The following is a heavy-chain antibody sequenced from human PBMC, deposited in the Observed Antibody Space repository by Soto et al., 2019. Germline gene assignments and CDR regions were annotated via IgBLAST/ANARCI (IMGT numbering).Heavy chain of an antibody. CDR2: ISAYNGNT. J-gene: IGHJ4*02. CDR3: ASDQSMAQFDY. CDR1: GYTFTSYG. Sequence: QVQLVQSGAEVKKPGASVKVSCKASGYTFTSYGISWVRQAPGQGLEWMGWISAYNGNTNYAQKLQGRVTMTTDTATSAAYRELRSLRSDDKAVYYCASDQSMAQFDYWGQGTLVTVSS. D-gene: IGHD3-10*01. V-gene: IGHV1-18*01.